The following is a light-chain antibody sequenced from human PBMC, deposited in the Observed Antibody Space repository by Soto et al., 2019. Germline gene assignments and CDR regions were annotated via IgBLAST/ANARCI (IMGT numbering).Light chain of an antibody. CDR2: TAS. CDR1: QDINNY. J-gene: IGKJ3*01. Sequence: DIQMTQSPSSLSASVGDRVTISCQARQDINNYLNWFKQKLGKAPKLLIYTASTLETGVTTRFRGSKSGTDFNFTISTLQPEDIATYFCLQYDHGPFTFGPGTKVDIK. CDR3: LQYDHGPFT. V-gene: IGKV1-33*01.